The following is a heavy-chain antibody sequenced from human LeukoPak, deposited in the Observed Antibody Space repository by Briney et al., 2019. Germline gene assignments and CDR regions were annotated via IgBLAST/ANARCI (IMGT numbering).Heavy chain of an antibody. CDR1: GFTFSSYG. CDR2: ISYDGRNK. J-gene: IGHJ4*02. Sequence: GGSLRLSCAASGFTFSSYGMHWVRQAPGKGLEWVAAISYDGRNKEYVDSVKGRFTISRDNSKNTLYLQMNSLRAEDTAVYCCAKDRGYSHGFDYWGQGTVVTVSS. CDR3: AKDRGYSHGFDY. V-gene: IGHV3-30*18. D-gene: IGHD5-18*01.